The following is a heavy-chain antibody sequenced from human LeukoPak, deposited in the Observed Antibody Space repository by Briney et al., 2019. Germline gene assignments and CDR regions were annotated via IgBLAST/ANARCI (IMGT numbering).Heavy chain of an antibody. CDR1: GFTFSSYS. CDR2: TSSSSSYI. V-gene: IGHV3-21*04. Sequence: PGGSLRLSCAASGFTFSSYSMNWVRQAPGKGLEWVSSTSSSSSYIYYADSVKGRFTISRDNAKNSLYLQMNSLRAEDTAVYSCAKETDYNYIYYFDYWGQGTLVTVSS. J-gene: IGHJ4*02. D-gene: IGHD5-24*01. CDR3: AKETDYNYIYYFDY.